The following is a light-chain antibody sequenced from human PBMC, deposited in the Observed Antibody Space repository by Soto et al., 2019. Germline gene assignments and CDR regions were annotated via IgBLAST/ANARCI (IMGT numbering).Light chain of an antibody. Sequence: DIQMTQSPSSLSASVGDRVTITCRASQAIGNDLGWYQQRPGKAPNRLIYAASRLQSGVSSRFSGSGSGTEFTLTIRSLQPEEFATYYCIQHNSYPRAVGAGTEVDIK. CDR3: IQHNSYPRA. J-gene: IGKJ4*01. V-gene: IGKV1-17*01. CDR1: QAIGND. CDR2: AAS.